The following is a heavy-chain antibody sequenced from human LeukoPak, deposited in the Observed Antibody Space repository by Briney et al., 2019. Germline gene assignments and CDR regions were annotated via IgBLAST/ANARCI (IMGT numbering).Heavy chain of an antibody. CDR3: ARDRCSGGSCYARPQDAFDI. D-gene: IGHD2-15*01. J-gene: IGHJ3*02. Sequence: GASVKVSCKASGYTFTNYAISWVRQAPGQGLEWMGGIIPIFGTANYAQKFQGRVTITADESTSTAYMELSSLRSEDTAVYYCARDRCSGGSCYARPQDAFDIWGQGTMVTVSS. CDR1: GYTFTNYA. CDR2: IIPIFGTA. V-gene: IGHV1-69*13.